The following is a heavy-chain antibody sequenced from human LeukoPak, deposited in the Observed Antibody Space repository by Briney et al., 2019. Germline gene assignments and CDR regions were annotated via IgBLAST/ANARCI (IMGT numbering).Heavy chain of an antibody. CDR3: ARGPSDGYGGNSDY. CDR2: IYYSGST. Sequence: SETLSLTCTASGGSIRSYYWSWIRQPPGKGLEWIGYIYYSGSTNYNPSLKSRVTISVDTSKNQFSLKLSSVTAADTAVYYCARGPSDGYGGNSDYWGQGTLVTVSS. D-gene: IGHD4-23*01. CDR1: GGSIRSYY. V-gene: IGHV4-59*01. J-gene: IGHJ4*02.